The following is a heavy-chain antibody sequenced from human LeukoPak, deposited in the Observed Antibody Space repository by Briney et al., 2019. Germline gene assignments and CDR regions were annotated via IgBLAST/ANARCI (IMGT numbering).Heavy chain of an antibody. D-gene: IGHD2-2*01. CDR3: ARDYQGHFEY. J-gene: IGHJ4*02. V-gene: IGHV3-74*01. Sequence: GGSLRLSCAASGFTFSSYWMHWVRQAPGEGLIWVSRINSDGSNTGYADSVKGRFTISRDNAKNTLYLQMSSLRVEDTAVYYCARDYQGHFEYWGQGTLVTVSS. CDR2: INSDGSNT. CDR1: GFTFSSYW.